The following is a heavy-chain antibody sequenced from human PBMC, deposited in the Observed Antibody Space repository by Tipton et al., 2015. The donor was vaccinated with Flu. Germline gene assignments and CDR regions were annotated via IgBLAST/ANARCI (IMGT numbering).Heavy chain of an antibody. CDR2: VNHSGST. V-gene: IGHV4-34*01. CDR3: ARTTYDYTNYGTPGAYGMDV. J-gene: IGHJ6*02. Sequence: LRLSCVVYGGSFSGYYGSWIRQPPGRGLEWIGEVNHSGSTNYNPSLKSRVIVSVDTSKNQFSLRVNSVTAADTAVYYCARTTYDYTNYGTPGAYGMDVWSQGTRSPSP. CDR1: GGSFSGYY. D-gene: IGHD3-16*01.